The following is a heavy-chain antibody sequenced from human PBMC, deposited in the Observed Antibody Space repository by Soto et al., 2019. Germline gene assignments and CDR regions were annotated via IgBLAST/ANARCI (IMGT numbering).Heavy chain of an antibody. CDR3: VRDRSGTYSFDY. CDR2: ISTSGDRT. D-gene: IGHD1-26*01. J-gene: IGHJ4*02. CDR1: GFAFSTDT. V-gene: IGHV3-64D*08. Sequence: GGSLRLSCSASGFAFSTDTMHWVRQAPGMGLDFVSAISTSGDRTFYADSVKGRFTISRDNSKNTLYLEMSSLRTDDTAVYYCVRDRSGTYSFDYWGQGTLVTVSS.